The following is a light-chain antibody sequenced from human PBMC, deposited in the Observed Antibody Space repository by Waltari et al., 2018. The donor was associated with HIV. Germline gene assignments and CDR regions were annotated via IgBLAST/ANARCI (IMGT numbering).Light chain of an antibody. J-gene: IGKJ2*01. CDR1: QSISSW. CDR3: QQYNTYSPT. V-gene: IGKV1-5*03. CDR2: KAS. Sequence: DIQMTQSPSTLSAFVGDRVTITCRASQSISSWLAWYQQKPGKAPKLLIYKASTLQSGVPSRFSGSGSGTEFTLTISSLQPDDFVTYYCQQYNTYSPTFGQGTKLEIK.